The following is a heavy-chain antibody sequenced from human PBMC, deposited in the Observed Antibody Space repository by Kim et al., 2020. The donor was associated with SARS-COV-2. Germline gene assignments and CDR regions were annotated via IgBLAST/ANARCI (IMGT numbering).Heavy chain of an antibody. J-gene: IGHJ6*02. Sequence: SQTLSLTCAISGDSVSSNSAAWNWIRQSPSRGLEWLGRTYYRSKWYNDYAVSVKSRITINPDTSKNQFSLQLNSVTPEDTAVYYCAREKAWGSGHRDYYYGMDVWGQGTTVTVSS. CDR2: TYYRSKWYN. D-gene: IGHD3-16*01. V-gene: IGHV6-1*01. CDR3: AREKAWGSGHRDYYYGMDV. CDR1: GDSVSSNSAA.